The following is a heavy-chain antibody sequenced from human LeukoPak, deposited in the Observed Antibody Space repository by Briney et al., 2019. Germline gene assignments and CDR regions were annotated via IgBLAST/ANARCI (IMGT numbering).Heavy chain of an antibody. CDR3: ASYYDSSSSDLFDY. CDR2: ISSSSSYI. D-gene: IGHD6-6*01. Sequence: GGSLRLSCAASGFTFSSYSMNWVRQATGKGLEWVSSISSSSSYIYYADSVKGRFTISRDNAKNSLYLQMNSLRAEDTAVYYCASYYDSSSSDLFDYWGQGTLVTVSS. CDR1: GFTFSSYS. V-gene: IGHV3-21*01. J-gene: IGHJ4*02.